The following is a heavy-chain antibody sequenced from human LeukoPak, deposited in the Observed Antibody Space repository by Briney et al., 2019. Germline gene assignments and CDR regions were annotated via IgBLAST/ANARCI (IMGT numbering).Heavy chain of an antibody. D-gene: IGHD5-12*01. J-gene: IGHJ4*02. V-gene: IGHV4-31*03. CDR1: GDSITSGGYY. Sequence: PSQTLSLTCTVSGDSITSGGYYWSWIRQRPGKGLEWIGYIYYRGTTSYNPFLKSRVTISVDTSKNQFSLKLNSVTATDTAVYYCARLPRYGGYDHFDYWGQGILVIVSS. CDR3: ARLPRYGGYDHFDY. CDR2: IYYRGTT.